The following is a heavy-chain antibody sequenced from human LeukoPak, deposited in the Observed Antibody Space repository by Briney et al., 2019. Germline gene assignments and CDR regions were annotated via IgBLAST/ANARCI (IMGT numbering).Heavy chain of an antibody. CDR1: GLTVSSNY. V-gene: IGHV3-66*01. Sequence: GGSLRLSCAASGLTVSSNYMSWVRQAPGKGLEWVSVIYSGGSTYYADSVKGRFTISRDNSKNTLYLQMNSLRAEDTAVYYCARDERGGWQHFGYWGQGTLVTVSS. CDR2: IYSGGST. J-gene: IGHJ4*02. D-gene: IGHD3-10*01. CDR3: ARDERGGWQHFGY.